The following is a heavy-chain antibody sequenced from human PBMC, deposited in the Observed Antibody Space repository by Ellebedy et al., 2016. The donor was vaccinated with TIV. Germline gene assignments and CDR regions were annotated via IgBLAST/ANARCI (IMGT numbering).Heavy chain of an antibody. J-gene: IGHJ6*02. CDR2: IKEDGSEK. Sequence: GGSLRLXXAASGFTFNNYWMTWVRQAPGKGLEWVANIKEDGSEKYYVDSVKGRFTISRDNAKNSLYLQMNGLRGEDTAVYYCERGMDVWGQGTTVTVSS. CDR1: GFTFNNYW. CDR3: ERGMDV. V-gene: IGHV3-7*01.